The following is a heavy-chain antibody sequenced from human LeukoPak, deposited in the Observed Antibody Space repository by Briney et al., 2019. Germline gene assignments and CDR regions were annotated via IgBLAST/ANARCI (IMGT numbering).Heavy chain of an antibody. CDR1: GFTFSAYY. V-gene: IGHV3-11*01. Sequence: GGSLRLSCAASGFTFSAYYMSWIRQAPGKGLEWVSYISNSGSTIYYADSVKGRFTISRDNTNNSLSLQMNSLRAEDTAVYYCARHYYDSSGYYYDYYMDVWGKGTTVTVSS. D-gene: IGHD3-22*01. CDR2: ISNSGSTI. J-gene: IGHJ6*03. CDR3: ARHYYDSSGYYYDYYMDV.